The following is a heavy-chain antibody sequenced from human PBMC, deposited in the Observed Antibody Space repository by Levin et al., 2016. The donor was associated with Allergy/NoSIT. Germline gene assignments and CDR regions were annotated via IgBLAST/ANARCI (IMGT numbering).Heavy chain of an antibody. Sequence: GGSLRLSCAASGFSFSDKEMNWVRQAPGKGLEWVAYISTTGGTIFYADSVKGRFTISRDNAKNSLYLQMSSLRAEDTAVYYCARDQWIHQWFPGAFDIWGQGTMVTVSS. J-gene: IGHJ3*02. V-gene: IGHV3-48*03. CDR2: ISTTGGTI. CDR1: GFSFSDKE. CDR3: ARDQWIHQWFPGAFDI. D-gene: IGHD5-18*01.